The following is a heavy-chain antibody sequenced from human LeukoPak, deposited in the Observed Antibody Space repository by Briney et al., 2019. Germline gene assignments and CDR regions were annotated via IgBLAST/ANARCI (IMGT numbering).Heavy chain of an antibody. D-gene: IGHD1-26*01. CDR2: ISGSGGST. J-gene: IGHJ4*02. CDR3: VREDLGVDY. Sequence: GGSLTLSCAASGFTFSSYAMSWVRQAPGKGLEWVSAISGSGGSTYYADSVKGRFIISRDTSKNTLYLQMNSLRAEDTAMYYCVREDLGVDYWGQGTLVTVSS. V-gene: IGHV3-23*01. CDR1: GFTFSSYA.